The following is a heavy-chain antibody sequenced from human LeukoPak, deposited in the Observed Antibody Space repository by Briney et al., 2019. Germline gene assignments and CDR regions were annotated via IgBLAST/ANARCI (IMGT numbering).Heavy chain of an antibody. Sequence: SETLSLTCAVYGGSFSGYYWSWIRQPPGKGLEWIGEINHSGSTNYNPHLKSRVTISVDTSKNQFSLKLSSVTAADTAVYYCARRPIVGATFDYWGQGTLVTVSS. D-gene: IGHD1-26*01. CDR2: INHSGST. CDR1: GGSFSGYY. J-gene: IGHJ4*02. V-gene: IGHV4-34*01. CDR3: ARRPIVGATFDY.